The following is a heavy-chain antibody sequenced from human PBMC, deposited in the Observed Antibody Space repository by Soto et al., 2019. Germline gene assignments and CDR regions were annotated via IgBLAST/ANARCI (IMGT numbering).Heavy chain of an antibody. D-gene: IGHD3-9*01. J-gene: IGHJ5*02. Sequence: PSETLSLTCAVYGGSFSGYYWSWIRQPPGKGLEWIGEINHSGSTNYNPSLKSRVTISVDTSKNQFSLKLSSVTAADTAVYYCARVDYDILTGYTKGFDPWGQGTLVT. CDR1: GGSFSGYY. CDR2: INHSGST. CDR3: ARVDYDILTGYTKGFDP. V-gene: IGHV4-34*01.